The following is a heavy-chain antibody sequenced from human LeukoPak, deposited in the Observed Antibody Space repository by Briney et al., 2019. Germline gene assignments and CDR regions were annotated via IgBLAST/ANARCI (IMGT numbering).Heavy chain of an antibody. Sequence: PGGSLRLSCAASGFTFSSYSMNWVRQAPGKGLEWVSSISSSSSYIYYADSVKGRFTISRDNSKNTLYLQMNSLRAEDTAVYYCARVRRGYSYGYIGWFDPWGQGTLVTVSS. CDR2: ISSSSSYI. CDR3: ARVRRGYSYGYIGWFDP. J-gene: IGHJ5*02. V-gene: IGHV3-21*04. D-gene: IGHD5-18*01. CDR1: GFTFSSYS.